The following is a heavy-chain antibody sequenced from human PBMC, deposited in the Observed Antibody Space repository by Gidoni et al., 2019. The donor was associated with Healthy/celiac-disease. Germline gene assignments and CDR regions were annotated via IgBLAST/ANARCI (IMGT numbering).Heavy chain of an antibody. J-gene: IGHJ5*02. CDR1: GFTFSSYW. Sequence: EVQLVESGGGLVQPGGSLRLSCAASGFTFSSYWMSWVRQAPGKGLEWVANIKQDGSEKYYVDSVKGRFTISRDNAKNSLYLQMNSLRAEDTAVYYCARDSYNWNYLFDPWGQGTLVTVSS. CDR2: IKQDGSEK. D-gene: IGHD1-7*01. V-gene: IGHV3-7*03. CDR3: ARDSYNWNYLFDP.